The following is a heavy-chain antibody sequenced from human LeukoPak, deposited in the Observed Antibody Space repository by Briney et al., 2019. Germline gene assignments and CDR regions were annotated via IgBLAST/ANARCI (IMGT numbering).Heavy chain of an antibody. CDR2: ISGSGSST. CDR3: ARVDSGYEYPRGGYFDY. Sequence: GGSLRLSCAASGFTFSSYAMSWVRQAPGKGLEWVSAISGSGSSTYYADSVKGRFTISRGNSKNTLYLQMDSLRAEDTAVYYCARVDSGYEYPRGGYFDYWGQGTLVTVYS. D-gene: IGHD5-12*01. J-gene: IGHJ4*02. CDR1: GFTFSSYA. V-gene: IGHV3-23*01.